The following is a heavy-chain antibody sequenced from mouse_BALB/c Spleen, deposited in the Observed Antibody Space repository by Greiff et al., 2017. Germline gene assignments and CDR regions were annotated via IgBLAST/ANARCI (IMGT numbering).Heavy chain of an antibody. Sequence: EVKLMESGGGLVQPGGSLRLSCATSGFTFTDYYMSWVRQPPGKALEWLGFIRSKANGYTTEYSASVKGRFTISRDNSQRILYLHRNTLGAEDSAAYYCARDTVEDGYDWYFDGGGGGAAVTVAS. D-gene: IGHD2-2*01. CDR2: IRSKANGYTT. CDR3: ARDTVEDGYDWYFDG. V-gene: IGHV7-3*02. CDR1: GFTFTDYY. J-gene: IGHJ1*01.